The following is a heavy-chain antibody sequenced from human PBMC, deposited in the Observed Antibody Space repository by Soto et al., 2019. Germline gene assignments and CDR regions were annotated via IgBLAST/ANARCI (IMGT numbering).Heavy chain of an antibody. CDR3: ARDLRGHYGP. D-gene: IGHD4-17*01. V-gene: IGHV3-21*06. CDR2: VSGSSSYI. Sequence: LRLSCEGSGFNFRNFNMIWVRQAPGKGLEWVSSVSGSSSYIYYADSVKGRFTVSRDNANNLVFLQMNGLRPEDTAMYYCARDLRGHYGPWGQGTMVTV. CDR1: GFNFRNFN. J-gene: IGHJ3*01.